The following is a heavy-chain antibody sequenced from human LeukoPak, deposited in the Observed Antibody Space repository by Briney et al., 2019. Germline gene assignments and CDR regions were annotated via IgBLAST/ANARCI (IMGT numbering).Heavy chain of an antibody. CDR3: AKATWAVVTNDYYFDY. D-gene: IGHD4-23*01. Sequence: GGSLRLSCAASGFTFSSYAMSWVRQAPGKGLEWVSAISGSGGSTYYADSVKGRFTISRDNSKNTLYLQMNSLRAEDTAVYYCAKATWAVVTNDYYFDYWGQGTLVTVSS. CDR2: ISGSGGST. J-gene: IGHJ4*02. V-gene: IGHV3-23*01. CDR1: GFTFSSYA.